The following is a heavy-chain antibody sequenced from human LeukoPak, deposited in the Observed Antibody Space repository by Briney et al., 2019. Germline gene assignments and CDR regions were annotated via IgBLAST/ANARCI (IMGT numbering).Heavy chain of an antibody. CDR2: ISAHKGNT. J-gene: IGHJ6*03. CDR3: ARVYPPDLGATPHYYYYMDV. CDR1: GYTFTGYY. V-gene: IGHV1-18*04. D-gene: IGHD1-26*01. Sequence: ASVKVSCKASGYTFTGYYMHWVRQAPGQGLEWMGWISAHKGNTNYAQKFQGRLTMSTDTSTSTAYMELRSLRSDDTAVYYCARVYPPDLGATPHYYYYMDVWGKGTTVTVSS.